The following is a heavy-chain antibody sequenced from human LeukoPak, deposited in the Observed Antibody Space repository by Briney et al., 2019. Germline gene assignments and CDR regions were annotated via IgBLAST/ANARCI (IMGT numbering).Heavy chain of an antibody. Sequence: ASVKVSCKASGYTFTGYYMHWVRQAPGQGLEWMGWINPNSGGTNYAQKFQGRVTMTRDTSISTAYMELSRLRSDDTAVYYCTRVIQQQLDGDYFDYWGQGTLVTVSS. CDR3: TRVIQQQLDGDYFDY. V-gene: IGHV1-2*02. CDR1: GYTFTGYY. CDR2: INPNSGGT. J-gene: IGHJ4*02. D-gene: IGHD6-13*01.